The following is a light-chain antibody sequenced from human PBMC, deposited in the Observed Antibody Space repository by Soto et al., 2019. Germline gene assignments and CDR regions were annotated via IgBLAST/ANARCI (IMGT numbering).Light chain of an antibody. CDR1: QSVSSNY. CDR2: GAS. Sequence: EIVLTRSPGTLSLSPGERATLSCRASQSVSSNYLAWYQQIPGQAPRLLIYGASRRATGIPDRFSGSGSGTDFTLTISRLEPEDFAVYYCLQFGSSPPSWTFGQGTKVEIK. CDR3: LQFGSSPPSWT. V-gene: IGKV3-20*01. J-gene: IGKJ1*01.